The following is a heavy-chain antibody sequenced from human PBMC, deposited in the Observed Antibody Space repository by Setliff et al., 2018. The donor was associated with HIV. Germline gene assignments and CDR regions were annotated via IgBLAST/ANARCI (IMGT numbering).Heavy chain of an antibody. CDR1: GGSISSVSYY. D-gene: IGHD4-17*01. Sequence: PSETLSLTCTVSGGSISSVSYYWSWIRQPAGKGLEWIGHIYTSGNTNHNTSLKSRVTISVDTSENQFSLKLSSVTAADTAVYYCARGNSRRLRVHYYYYYMDVWGKGTTVTVSS. V-gene: IGHV4-61*09. J-gene: IGHJ6*03. CDR2: IYTSGNT. CDR3: ARGNSRRLRVHYYYYYMDV.